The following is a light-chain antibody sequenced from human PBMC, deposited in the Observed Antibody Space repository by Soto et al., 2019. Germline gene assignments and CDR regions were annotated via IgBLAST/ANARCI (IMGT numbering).Light chain of an antibody. V-gene: IGKV3-15*01. J-gene: IGKJ1*01. Sequence: EIVMTQSPATLSVSPGERATLSCRASQSVSSNLAWYQQKPGQAPWLLIYGASTRATGIPARFSGSGSGTEFTLTISSLQSEDFAVYYCQQYNNWPRGAWTLGQGTKVEIK. CDR1: QSVSSN. CDR2: GAS. CDR3: QQYNNWPRGAWT.